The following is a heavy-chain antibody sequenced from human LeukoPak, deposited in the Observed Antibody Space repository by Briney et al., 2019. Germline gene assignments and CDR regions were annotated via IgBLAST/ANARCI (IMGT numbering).Heavy chain of an antibody. V-gene: IGHV3-33*06. J-gene: IGHJ4*02. Sequence: PGGSLRLSCAASGFIFTDYGMHWVRQAPGKGLEWVAVIWYDGSNKYYADSVKGRFTISRDNSKNTLYLQMNSLRAEDTAVYYCAKAKSSGWYFLGHVDYWGQGTLVTVSS. D-gene: IGHD6-19*01. CDR1: GFIFTDYG. CDR2: IWYDGSNK. CDR3: AKAKSSGWYFLGHVDY.